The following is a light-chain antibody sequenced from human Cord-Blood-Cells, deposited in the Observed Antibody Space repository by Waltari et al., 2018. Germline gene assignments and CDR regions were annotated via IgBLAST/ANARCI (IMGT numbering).Light chain of an antibody. J-gene: IGLJ2*01. CDR1: SGHRSYA. CDR2: LNSDGSH. CDR3: QTWGTGIHVV. Sequence: QLVLTQSPSASASLGASVKLTCTLSSGHRSYAIAWHQQQPEKGPRYLMKLNSDGSHSTGDGIPDRFSGASSGAERYLTSSSLQSEDEADYYCQTWGTGIHVVFGGGTKLTVL. V-gene: IGLV4-69*01.